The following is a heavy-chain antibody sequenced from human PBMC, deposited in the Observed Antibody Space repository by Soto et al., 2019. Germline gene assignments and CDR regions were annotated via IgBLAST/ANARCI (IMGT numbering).Heavy chain of an antibody. Sequence: GGSLRLSCAASGFTFSTYSMNWVRQAPGKGLEWVSYISSSSSTIFYTDSVEGRFTVSRDNAKNSLYLQMNSLRAEDTAVYYCATPTYYYDSSGPPASWGQGTLVPVSS. CDR1: GFTFSTYS. CDR3: ATPTYYYDSSGPPAS. D-gene: IGHD3-22*01. J-gene: IGHJ5*02. V-gene: IGHV3-48*01. CDR2: ISSSSSTI.